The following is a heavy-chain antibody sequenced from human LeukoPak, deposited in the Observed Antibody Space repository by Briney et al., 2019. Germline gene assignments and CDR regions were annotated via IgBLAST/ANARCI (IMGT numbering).Heavy chain of an antibody. V-gene: IGHV1-46*01. CDR2: INPSGGST. CDR1: GYTFTSYY. Sequence: ASVKVSCKASGYTFTSYYMHWVRQAPGQGLEWMGIINPSGGSTSYAQKFQGRVTMTRDTSTSTVYMELSSLRSEDTAVYYCARDHLVSLIAAAGTSVDYWGQGTLVTVSS. D-gene: IGHD6-13*01. J-gene: IGHJ4*02. CDR3: ARDHLVSLIAAAGTSVDY.